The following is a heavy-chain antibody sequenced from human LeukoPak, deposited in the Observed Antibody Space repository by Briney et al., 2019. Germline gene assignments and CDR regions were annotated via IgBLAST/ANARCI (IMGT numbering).Heavy chain of an antibody. V-gene: IGHV4-59*01. CDR3: ARGGGFGSPPGF. Sequence: SETLSLTCTVSGGSIRNYYWSWIRQSPEKGLEWIGYIYHSGSANYNPSLTSRVTISVDTSKNQFSLKLASVTAADTAVYYCARGGGFGSPPGFWGQGTLVTVSS. CDR2: IYHSGSA. D-gene: IGHD1-26*01. CDR1: GGSIRNYY. J-gene: IGHJ4*02.